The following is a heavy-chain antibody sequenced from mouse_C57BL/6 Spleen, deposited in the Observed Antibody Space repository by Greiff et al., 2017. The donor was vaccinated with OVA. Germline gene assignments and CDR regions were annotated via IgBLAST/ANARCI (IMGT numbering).Heavy chain of an antibody. V-gene: IGHV1-15*01. J-gene: IGHJ2*01. Sequence: QVQLQQSGAELVRPGASVTLSCKASGYTFTDYEMHWVKQTPVHGLEWIGAIDPETGGTAYNQKFKGKAILTADKSSSPAYMELRSLTSEDSAVYYCTKSFITTVVADYWGQGTTLTVSS. D-gene: IGHD1-1*01. CDR3: TKSFITTVVADY. CDR1: GYTFTDYE. CDR2: IDPETGGT.